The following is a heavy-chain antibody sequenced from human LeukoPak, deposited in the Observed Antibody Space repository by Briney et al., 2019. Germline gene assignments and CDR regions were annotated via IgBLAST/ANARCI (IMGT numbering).Heavy chain of an antibody. J-gene: IGHJ5*02. CDR3: ARGGRIVVVPAAIGGWFDP. Sequence: SETLSLTCAVYGGSFSGYYWSWIRQPPGKGLEWIGEINHSGSTNYNPSLKSRVTISVDTSKNQFSLKVSSVTAADTAVYYCARGGRIVVVPAAIGGWFDPWGQGTLVTVSS. CDR2: INHSGST. D-gene: IGHD2-2*02. V-gene: IGHV4-34*01. CDR1: GGSFSGYY.